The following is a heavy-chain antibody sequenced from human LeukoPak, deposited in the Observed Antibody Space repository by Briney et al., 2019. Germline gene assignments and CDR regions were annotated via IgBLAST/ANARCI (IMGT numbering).Heavy chain of an antibody. D-gene: IGHD4-11*01. CDR3: ARVDDYTFYWYFDL. V-gene: IGHV4-61*02. CDR1: GGSISSGSYY. J-gene: IGHJ2*01. CDR2: IYTSGST. Sequence: SETLSLTCTVSGGSISSGSYYWSWIRQPAGKGLEWIGRIYTSGSTNYNPSLKSRVTISVDTSKNQFSLKLSSVTAADTAVYYCARVDDYTFYWYFDLWGRGTLVTVSS.